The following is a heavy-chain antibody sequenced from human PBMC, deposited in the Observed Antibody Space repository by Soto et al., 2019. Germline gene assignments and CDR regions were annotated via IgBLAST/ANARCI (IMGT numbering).Heavy chain of an antibody. CDR3: ARESEDLTSNFDY. Sequence: GGSLRLSCAAFGFTFTRYSMNWVRQAPGKGLEWVSSISSTTNYIYYGDSMKGRFTISRDNAKNSLYLEMNSLRAEDTAVYYCARESEDLTSNFDYWGQGTLVTVSS. J-gene: IGHJ4*02. CDR1: GFTFTRYS. CDR2: ISSTTNYI. V-gene: IGHV3-21*06.